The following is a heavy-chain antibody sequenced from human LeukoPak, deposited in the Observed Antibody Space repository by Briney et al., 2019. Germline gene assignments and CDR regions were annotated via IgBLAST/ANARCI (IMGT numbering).Heavy chain of an antibody. CDR1: GGSINSDAYY. V-gene: IGHV4-31*02. CDR2: IHNSGTT. D-gene: IGHD1/OR15-1a*01. CDR3: ARQLMKVEQRWFDP. J-gene: IGHJ5*02. Sequence: PSQTLSLTCNVSGGSINSDAYYWSWIRQHPGKGLEWIGYIHNSGTTHYNPSVESRVTISMDTSQNQFSLKLSSVTAADTAVYYCARQLMKVEQRWFDPWGQGTLVTVSS.